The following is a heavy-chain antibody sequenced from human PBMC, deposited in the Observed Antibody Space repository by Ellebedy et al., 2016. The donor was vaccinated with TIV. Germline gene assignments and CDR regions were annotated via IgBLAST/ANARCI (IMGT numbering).Heavy chain of an antibody. CDR1: GFTFSNYP. CDR3: AKDLENWGRGGYSYGSIDY. Sequence: GESLKISXVASGFTFSNYPIHWVRQPPGKGLDCMAVISYDGSQKYYADSVKGRFTISRDNSKKTLYLQMNSLRPEDTAIYYCAKDLENWGRGGYSYGSIDYWGQGTLVTVSS. CDR2: ISYDGSQK. V-gene: IGHV3-30-3*01. J-gene: IGHJ4*02. D-gene: IGHD5-18*01.